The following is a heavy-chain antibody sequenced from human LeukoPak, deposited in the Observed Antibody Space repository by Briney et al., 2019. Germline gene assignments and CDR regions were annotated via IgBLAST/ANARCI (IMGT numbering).Heavy chain of an antibody. Sequence: WASVKVSCKASGYTFTSYDINWVRQATGQGLEWMGWMNPNSGNTGYAQKFQGRVTMTRNTSTSTAYMELRSLRSDDTAVYYCARDQLRFLGYWGQGTLVTVSS. D-gene: IGHD3-3*01. CDR1: GYTFTSYD. J-gene: IGHJ4*02. V-gene: IGHV1-8*01. CDR3: ARDQLRFLGY. CDR2: MNPNSGNT.